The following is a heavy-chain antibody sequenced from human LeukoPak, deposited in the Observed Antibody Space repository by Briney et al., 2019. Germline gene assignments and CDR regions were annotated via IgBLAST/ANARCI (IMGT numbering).Heavy chain of an antibody. Sequence: ASVKVSCKASSYTFTSYGISWVRQAPGQGLEWMGWISAYNGNTNYAQKLQGRVTITTDTSTSTAYMELRSLRPDEPAVYYFARATPDYDFWSGYYALQNYYYGMDVYCQG. CDR2: ISAYNGNT. CDR3: ARATPDYDFWSGYYALQNYYYGMDV. J-gene: IGHJ6*02. V-gene: IGHV1-18*01. D-gene: IGHD3-3*01. CDR1: SYTFTSYG.